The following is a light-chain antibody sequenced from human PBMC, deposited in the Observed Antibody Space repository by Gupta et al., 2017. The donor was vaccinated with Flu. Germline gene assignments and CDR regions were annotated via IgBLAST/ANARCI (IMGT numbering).Light chain of an antibody. J-gene: IGKJ5*01. CDR1: QSVGSSY. CDR3: QKYGSSPIT. CDR2: GAS. Sequence: GTLSLSPGERATLSCRASQSVGSSYLAWYQQKGGQAPRLVIYGASNSATGIPDRFSGGGSGTDFTLTISRLESEDFAVYYCQKYGSSPITFGQGTLLDIK. V-gene: IGKV3-20*01.